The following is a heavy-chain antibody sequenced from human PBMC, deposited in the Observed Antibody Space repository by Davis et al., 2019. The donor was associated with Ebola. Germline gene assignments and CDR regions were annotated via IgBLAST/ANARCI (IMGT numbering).Heavy chain of an antibody. J-gene: IGHJ4*02. Sequence: GESLKISCAAFGFTVSSNYMSWVRQAPGKGLEWVSVIYSGGSTYYADSVKGRFTISRDNSKNTLYLQMNSLRAEDTAVYYCARDYGETGYFDYWGQGTLVTVSS. D-gene: IGHD4-17*01. CDR1: GFTVSSNY. CDR2: IYSGGST. CDR3: ARDYGETGYFDY. V-gene: IGHV3-53*01.